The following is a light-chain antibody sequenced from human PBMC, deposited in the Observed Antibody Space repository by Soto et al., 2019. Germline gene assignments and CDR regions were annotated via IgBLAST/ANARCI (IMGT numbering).Light chain of an antibody. CDR2: GAS. V-gene: IGKV3-20*01. CDR1: QSVSSN. CDR3: QQYGSSPPIT. Sequence: IGVTGSPATLSVSPGERATLSCRASQSVSSNLAWYQQKPGQAPRLLIYGASSRATGIPDRFSGSGSGTDFTLTINRLEPEDFAVYYCQQYGSSPPITFGQRTRLEIK. J-gene: IGKJ5*01.